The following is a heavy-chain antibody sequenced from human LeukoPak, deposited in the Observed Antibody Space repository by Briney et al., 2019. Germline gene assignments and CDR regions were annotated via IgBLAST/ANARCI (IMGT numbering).Heavy chain of an antibody. CDR3: ARGYYGMDV. V-gene: IGHV1-2*02. CDR2: INPKTGDT. Sequence: EWMGWINPKTGDTDSAQNFRGRVTMTRDTSISTVYMEVSRLTSDDTAVYYCARGYYGMDVWGQGTTVTVSS. J-gene: IGHJ6*02.